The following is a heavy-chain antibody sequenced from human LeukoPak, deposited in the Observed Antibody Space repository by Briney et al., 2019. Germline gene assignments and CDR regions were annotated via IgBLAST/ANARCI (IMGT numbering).Heavy chain of an antibody. Sequence: SETLSLTCTVSGGSISSGDYYWSWIRQPPGKGLEWIGYIYYSGSTYYNPSLKSRVTISVDTSKNQFSLKLTSVTTEDTAVYFCARYQLVPGYSDAFDIWGQGTLVTVSS. J-gene: IGHJ3*02. CDR1: GGSISSGDYY. D-gene: IGHD6-13*01. CDR2: IYYSGST. V-gene: IGHV4-30-4*02. CDR3: ARYQLVPGYSDAFDI.